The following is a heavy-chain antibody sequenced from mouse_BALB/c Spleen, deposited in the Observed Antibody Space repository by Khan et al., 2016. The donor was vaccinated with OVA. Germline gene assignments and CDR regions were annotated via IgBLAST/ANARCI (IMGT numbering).Heavy chain of an antibody. V-gene: IGHV1-85*01. D-gene: IGHD2-12*01. CDR1: GYTFTNSD. J-gene: IGHJ2*01. CDR2: IYLGDGST. CDR3: ARWGYYRYFDY. Sequence: QVQLQQSGTELIEPGASVKLSCKASGYTFTNSDINWVRQRPEQGLEWIGWIYLGDGSTKYNEKFKGMATLTTDKSSTTAYLKLSRLTSEDSAVYFCARWGYYRYFDYWGQGTTLTVSS.